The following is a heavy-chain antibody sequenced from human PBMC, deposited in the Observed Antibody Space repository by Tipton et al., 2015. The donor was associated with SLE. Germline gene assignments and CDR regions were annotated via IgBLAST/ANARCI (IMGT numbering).Heavy chain of an antibody. CDR1: GFMFSSYA. CDR3: ATFGHCIRGACYKGGDYYFYNYMDV. J-gene: IGHJ6*03. Sequence: GSLRLSCAASGFMFSSYAMSWVRQAPGKGLEWVGRIKSKTDGVTTDYAASVRGRFFISRDDSKNILYLRLNSLKTEDTAVYYCATFGHCIRGACYKGGDYYFYNYMDVWGKGTTVTVSS. V-gene: IGHV3-15*01. D-gene: IGHD2-2*01. CDR2: IKSKTDGVTT.